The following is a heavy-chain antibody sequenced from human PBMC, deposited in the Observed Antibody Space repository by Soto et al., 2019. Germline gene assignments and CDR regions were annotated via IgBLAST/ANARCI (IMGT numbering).Heavy chain of an antibody. Sequence: QVQLVESGGGVVQPGRSLRLSCAVSGFTFRNYGMHWVRQAPGKGLEWVSVISYDGSNKYYADSVKGRFTISRDNSKNTLYLQMNSLRAEDTAVYYCAKDVSQYSSSWAWYFDYWGQGTLVTVSS. CDR3: AKDVSQYSSSWAWYFDY. CDR1: GFTFRNYG. D-gene: IGHD6-13*01. J-gene: IGHJ4*02. V-gene: IGHV3-30*18. CDR2: ISYDGSNK.